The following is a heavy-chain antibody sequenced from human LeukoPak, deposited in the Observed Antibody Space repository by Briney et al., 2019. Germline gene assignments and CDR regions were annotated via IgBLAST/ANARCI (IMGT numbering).Heavy chain of an antibody. Sequence: GGSLRLSCVASGFNLSKVWVTWVRQAPGKGLECVGRSETKSDGGTTDHGAAMKGRFTISRDASENTVYLQMNSLKTEDTAVYFCTTDQSKIWGVIHDYWGQGALVAVSS. D-gene: IGHD3-10*01. J-gene: IGHJ4*02. CDR1: GFNLSKVW. V-gene: IGHV3-15*04. CDR3: TTDQSKIWGVIHDY. CDR2: SETKSDGGTT.